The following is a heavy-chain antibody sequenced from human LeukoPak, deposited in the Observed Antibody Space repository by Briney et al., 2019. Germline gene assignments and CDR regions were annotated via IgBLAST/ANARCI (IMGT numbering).Heavy chain of an antibody. CDR3: ARGSRPGKYDFWSGYYGAWFDP. CDR1: GGSISSSSYY. V-gene: IGHV4-39*07. D-gene: IGHD3-3*01. Sequence: PSETLSLTCTVSGGSISSSSYYWGWIRQPPGKGLEWIGSIYSSGSTYYNPSLKSRVTISVDTSKNQFSLKLSSVTAADTAVYYCARGSRPGKYDFWSGYYGAWFDPWGQGTLVTVSS. J-gene: IGHJ5*02. CDR2: IYSSGST.